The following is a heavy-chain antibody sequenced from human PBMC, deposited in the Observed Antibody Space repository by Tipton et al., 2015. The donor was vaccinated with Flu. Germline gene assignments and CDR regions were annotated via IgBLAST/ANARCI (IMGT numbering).Heavy chain of an antibody. J-gene: IGHJ3*01. CDR2: TSGYNGNT. CDR1: GYIFSAYG. V-gene: IGHV1-18*01. Sequence: QLVQSGAEVKNPGASMKVSCKTSGYIFSAYGISWVRQAPGQGLEWLGYTSGYNGNTKYAQKFQGRLTLVADSSTDTAYMELRSLRPDDTAIYYCARAGLQGDAFDVWGQGTMATVP. CDR3: ARAGLQGDAFDV.